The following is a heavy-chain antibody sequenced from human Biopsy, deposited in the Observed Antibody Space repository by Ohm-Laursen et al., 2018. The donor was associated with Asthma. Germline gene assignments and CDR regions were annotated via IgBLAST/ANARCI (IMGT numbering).Heavy chain of an antibody. Sequence: SLRLSCTASGFSVSDFDMTWVRQAPGKGLQWVSSISNTGNNIYYSDSVKGRFTISRDNSKNSLYLQMNSLRAEDTAVYYCAKDTEGRYDFWSGLSYNYYGMDVWGQGTTVTVSS. V-gene: IGHV3-21*01. CDR2: ISNTGNNI. CDR1: GFSVSDFD. CDR3: AKDTEGRYDFWSGLSYNYYGMDV. J-gene: IGHJ6*02. D-gene: IGHD3-3*01.